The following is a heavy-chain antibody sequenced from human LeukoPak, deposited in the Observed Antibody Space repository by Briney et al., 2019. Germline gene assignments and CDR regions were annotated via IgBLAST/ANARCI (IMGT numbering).Heavy chain of an antibody. CDR2: VNPSGDT. Sequence: ASVTVSCKASGYTFTGYYMHWVRQAPAQGLAWMGWVNPSGDTKYAQKIQGRVTMTRDTSISTAYMELSRLQSDDTAVYYCARVVIGDHDAFVIWGQGTMVTVSS. CDR3: ARVVIGDHDAFVI. J-gene: IGHJ3*02. D-gene: IGHD2-21*01. V-gene: IGHV1-2*02. CDR1: GYTFTGYY.